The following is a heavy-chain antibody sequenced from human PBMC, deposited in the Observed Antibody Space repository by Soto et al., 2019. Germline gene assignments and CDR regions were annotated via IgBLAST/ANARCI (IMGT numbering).Heavy chain of an antibody. CDR3: ARRAYDILTGYSPYYFDY. D-gene: IGHD3-9*01. J-gene: IGHJ4*02. CDR1: GYTFTSYG. V-gene: IGHV1-18*04. CDR2: ISAYNGNT. Sequence: ASVKVSCKASGYTFTSYGISWVRQAPGQGLEWMGWISAYNGNTNCAQKLQGRVTMTTDTSTSTAYMELRSLRSDDTAVYYCARRAYDILTGYSPYYFDYWGQGTLVTVSS.